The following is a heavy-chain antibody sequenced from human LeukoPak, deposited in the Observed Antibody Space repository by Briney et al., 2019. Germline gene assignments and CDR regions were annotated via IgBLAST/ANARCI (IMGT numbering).Heavy chain of an antibody. Sequence: GGSLRLSCAASGFTFSSYAMSWVRQAPGKGLEWVSAISGSGGSTYYADSVKGRFTISRDNSKNTLYLQMNSLRAEDTAVYYCARRFRGNYVGSDYWGQGTLVTVSS. J-gene: IGHJ4*02. CDR1: GFTFSSYA. CDR2: ISGSGGST. CDR3: ARRFRGNYVGSDY. V-gene: IGHV3-23*01. D-gene: IGHD1-7*01.